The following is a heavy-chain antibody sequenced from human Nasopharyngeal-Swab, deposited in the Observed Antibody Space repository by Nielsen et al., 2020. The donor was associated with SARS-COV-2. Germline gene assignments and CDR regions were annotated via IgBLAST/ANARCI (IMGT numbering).Heavy chain of an antibody. V-gene: IGHV3-7*03. CDR2: IKRDGSEK. Sequence: VRQAPGKGLEWVASIKRDGSEKYYVDSVKGRFTISRDNAKNSLYLELNSLRAEDTAMYYCARIYSSTSRGYWGQGTLVTVSS. J-gene: IGHJ4*02. D-gene: IGHD6-6*01. CDR3: ARIYSSTSRGY.